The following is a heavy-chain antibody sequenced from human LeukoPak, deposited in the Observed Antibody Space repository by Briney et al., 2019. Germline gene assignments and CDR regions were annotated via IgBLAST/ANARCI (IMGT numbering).Heavy chain of an antibody. CDR3: ARGGRYYESSGYYHDAFDI. V-gene: IGHV3-53*01. CDR1: GFAVSSNY. Sequence: GGSLRLFCAASGFAVSSNYMSWVRQAPGEGLEWVSVIYSGGGTYYANSVKGRFTISRDNSKNTLYLQMNSLRAEDTAVYYCARGGRYYESSGYYHDAFDIWGQGTMVTVSS. CDR2: IYSGGGT. J-gene: IGHJ3*02. D-gene: IGHD3-22*01.